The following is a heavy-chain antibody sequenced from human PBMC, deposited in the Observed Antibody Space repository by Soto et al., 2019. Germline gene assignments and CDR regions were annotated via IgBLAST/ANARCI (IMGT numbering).Heavy chain of an antibody. CDR2: IYYSGST. V-gene: IGHV4-61*01. Sequence: SETLSLTCTVSGGSVSSGSYCWSWIRQPAGKGLEWIGYIYYSGSTNYNPSLKSRVTISVDTSKNQFSLKLSSVTAADTAVYYCARGYTDYYGGFDPWGQGTLVTVSS. CDR3: ARGYTDYYGGFDP. CDR1: GGSVSSGSYC. J-gene: IGHJ5*02. D-gene: IGHD3-10*01.